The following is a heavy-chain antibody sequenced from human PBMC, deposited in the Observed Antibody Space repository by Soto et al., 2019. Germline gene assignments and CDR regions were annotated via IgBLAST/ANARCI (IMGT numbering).Heavy chain of an antibody. CDR1: GFTFSSYG. D-gene: IGHD4-17*01. V-gene: IGHV3-33*01. CDR3: AREVWYGDYVSSYYGVDV. Sequence: QVQLVESGGGVVQPGRSLRLSCAASGFTFSSYGMHWVRQAPGKGLEWVAVIWYDGSNKYYADSVKGRFTISRDNSKNTLYLQMNSLGAEDTAVYYCAREVWYGDYVSSYYGVDVWGQGTTVTVSS. J-gene: IGHJ6*02. CDR2: IWYDGSNK.